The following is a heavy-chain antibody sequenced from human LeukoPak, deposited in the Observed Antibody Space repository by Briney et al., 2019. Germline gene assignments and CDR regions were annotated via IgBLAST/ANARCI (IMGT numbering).Heavy chain of an antibody. D-gene: IGHD2-21*02. CDR3: ANHGVVVTAILLGSLPTEYFQH. CDR2: ISGSGGST. Sequence: PGGSLRLSCAASGFTFSNAWMSWVRQAPGKGLEWVSAISGSGGSTYYADSVKGRFTISRDNSMNTLYLQMNSLRAEDTAVYYCANHGVVVTAILLGSLPTEYFQHWGQGTLVTVSS. J-gene: IGHJ1*01. CDR1: GFTFSNAW. V-gene: IGHV3-23*01.